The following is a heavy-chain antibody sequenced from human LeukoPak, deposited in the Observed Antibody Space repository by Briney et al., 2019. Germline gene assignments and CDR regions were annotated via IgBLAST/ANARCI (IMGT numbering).Heavy chain of an antibody. D-gene: IGHD1-26*01. J-gene: IGHJ3*01. CDR3: ARDGSYIGLDV. CDR2: IYSGGSP. Sequence: PGGSLRLSCAASGFTFSTNYMSWVRQAPGKGLEWVSVIYSGGSPYYADSVKGRFTISRDNAKKSLYLQMNSLRAEDTALYYCARDGSYIGLDVWGQGTMVTVSS. V-gene: IGHV3-53*01. CDR1: GFTFSTNY.